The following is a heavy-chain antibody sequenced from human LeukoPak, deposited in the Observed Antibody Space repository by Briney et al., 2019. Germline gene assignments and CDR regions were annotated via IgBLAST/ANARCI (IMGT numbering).Heavy chain of an antibody. V-gene: IGHV3-21*01. CDR1: GFTFSTYT. Sequence: GGSLRLSCAASGFTFSTYTMNWVRQAPGKGLEWVSSISSGSSYIYYADSVKGRFTISRDNAKNSLYLQMNSLRAEDTAVYYCARVRGYSGYDSGRYYYYNYMDVWGKGTTVTVSS. J-gene: IGHJ6*03. CDR3: ARVRGYSGYDSGRYYYYNYMDV. D-gene: IGHD5-12*01. CDR2: ISSGSSYI.